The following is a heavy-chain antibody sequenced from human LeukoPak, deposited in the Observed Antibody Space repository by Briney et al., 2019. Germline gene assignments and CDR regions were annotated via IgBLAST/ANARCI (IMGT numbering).Heavy chain of an antibody. CDR3: ARVGYSSGWRGFDY. CDR1: GFTVSSNY. J-gene: IGHJ4*02. D-gene: IGHD6-19*01. CDR2: IYSGGST. V-gene: IGHV3-53*01. Sequence: GGSLRLSCAASGFTVSSNYMSWVRQAPGKGLEWVSVIYSGGSTYYADSVKGRFTISRDNSKNTLYLQMNSLRAEDTAVYYCARVGYSSGWRGFDYWGQGTLVTVCS.